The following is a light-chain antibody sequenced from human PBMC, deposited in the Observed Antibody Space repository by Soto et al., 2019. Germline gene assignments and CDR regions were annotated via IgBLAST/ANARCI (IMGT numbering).Light chain of an antibody. CDR1: QSVANNF. CDR3: QQYGSSGT. CDR2: DAS. V-gene: IGKV3-20*01. J-gene: IGKJ1*01. Sequence: EIVMTQSPATLSVSPGERATLSCRASQSVANNFLAWHQQKPGQTPRLLIYDASNRATGIPARFSGSGSGTDFTLTISSLEPEDFAVYYCQQYGSSGTFGQGTKVDI.